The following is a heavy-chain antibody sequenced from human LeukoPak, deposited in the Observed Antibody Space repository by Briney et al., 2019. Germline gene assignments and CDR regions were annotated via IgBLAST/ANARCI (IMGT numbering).Heavy chain of an antibody. Sequence: ASVKVSCKASGYTXTSYGISGVRQAPGQGLDWMGWISAYNGNTNYAQKLQGRVTMTTDTSTSTAYMELRSLRSDDTAVYYCARHVSMTTVTTYLDYWGQGTLVTVSS. V-gene: IGHV1-18*01. D-gene: IGHD4-17*01. CDR3: ARHVSMTTVTTYLDY. J-gene: IGHJ4*02. CDR2: ISAYNGNT. CDR1: GYTXTSYG.